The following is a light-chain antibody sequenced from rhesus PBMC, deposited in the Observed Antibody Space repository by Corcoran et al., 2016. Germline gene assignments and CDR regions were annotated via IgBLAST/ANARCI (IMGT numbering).Light chain of an antibody. CDR2: EVS. J-gene: IGKJ3*01. V-gene: IGKV2-104*02. CDR1: QSLLDSEDGDTY. Sequence: DIVMTQTPLSLPVTPGEPASISCRSSQSLLDSEDGDTYLDWNLQKPGLSPQLLFYEVSNRASGVPDRFSGSGSDTFFTLTISRLEAEVVGVYYCMQTLEFPFTFGPGSKLDIK. CDR3: MQTLEFPFT.